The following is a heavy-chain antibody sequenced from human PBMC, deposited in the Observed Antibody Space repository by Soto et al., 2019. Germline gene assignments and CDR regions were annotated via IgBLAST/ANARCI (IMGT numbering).Heavy chain of an antibody. CDR2: INPSDGSI. J-gene: IGHJ4*02. V-gene: IGHV1-46*01. Sequence: QVQLVQSGAEVKKPGASVKVSCKTSGYTFTSYYMHWVRQAPGQGLEWMGIINPSDGSINYAQKFQGRVTMTRDTSTSTVYMELSSLRSEDTAVYYCARGGATVVTPSGYWGQGTLVTVSS. D-gene: IGHD4-17*01. CDR1: GYTFTSYY. CDR3: ARGGATVVTPSGY.